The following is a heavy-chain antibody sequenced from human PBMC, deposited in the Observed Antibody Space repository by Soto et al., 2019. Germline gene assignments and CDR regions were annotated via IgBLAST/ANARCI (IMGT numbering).Heavy chain of an antibody. Sequence: SETLSLTCTVSGGSISSGDYYWSWVRQPPGKDLEWIGRIYTSGTTNYNPSLESRVTMLIDPSRNQFSLRLPSVTAADTARYFCARQRTYSSAWFDYWGQGTLVTVSS. CDR3: ARQRTYSSAWFDY. D-gene: IGHD6-25*01. CDR2: IYTSGTT. J-gene: IGHJ5*01. CDR1: GGSISSGDYY. V-gene: IGHV4-61*02.